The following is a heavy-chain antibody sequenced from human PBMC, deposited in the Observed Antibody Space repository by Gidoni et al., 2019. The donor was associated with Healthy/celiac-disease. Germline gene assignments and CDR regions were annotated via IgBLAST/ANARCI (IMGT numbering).Heavy chain of an antibody. CDR2: ISAYNGNT. CDR3: AREMIVVVPTYYYYYGMDV. J-gene: IGHJ6*02. V-gene: IGHV1-18*01. CDR1: GYTCTSYG. D-gene: IGHD3-22*01. Sequence: QVQLVQSGAEVKKPGASVKVSCKASGYTCTSYGISWVRQAPGQGLEWMGWISAYNGNTNYAQKLQGRVTMTTDTSTSTAYMELRSLRSDDTAVYYCAREMIVVVPTYYYYYGMDVWGQGTTVTVSS.